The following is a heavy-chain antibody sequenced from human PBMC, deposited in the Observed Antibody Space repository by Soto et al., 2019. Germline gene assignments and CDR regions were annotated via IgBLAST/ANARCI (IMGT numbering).Heavy chain of an antibody. Sequence: QVQLVESGGGVVQPGRSLRLSCAASGFTFSSYGMHWVRQAPGKGLEWVAVISYDGSNKYYADSVKGRFTISRDNSKNTLYLQMNSLRAEDTAVYYCSKDFYLMVRGVLYYYGMDVWGQGTTVTVSS. V-gene: IGHV3-30*18. CDR3: SKDFYLMVRGVLYYYGMDV. CDR1: GFTFSSYG. CDR2: ISYDGSNK. J-gene: IGHJ6*02. D-gene: IGHD3-10*01.